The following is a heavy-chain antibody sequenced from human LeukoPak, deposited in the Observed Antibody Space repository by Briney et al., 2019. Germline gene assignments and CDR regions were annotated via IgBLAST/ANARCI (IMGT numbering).Heavy chain of an antibody. J-gene: IGHJ5*02. V-gene: IGHV4-34*01. Sequence: SETLSLTCAVYGGSFSGYYWSWIRQPPGRGLEWIGEINHSGSTNYNPSLKSRVTISVDTSKNQFSLKLSSVTAADTAVYYCATPIAAAGTSFDPWGQGTLVTVSS. CDR3: ATPIAAAGTSFDP. D-gene: IGHD6-13*01. CDR1: GGSFSGYY. CDR2: INHSGST.